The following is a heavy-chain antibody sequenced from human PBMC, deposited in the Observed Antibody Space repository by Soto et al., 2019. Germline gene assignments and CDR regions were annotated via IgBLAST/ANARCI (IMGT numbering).Heavy chain of an antibody. J-gene: IGHJ5*02. CDR2: IHYSGSA. CDR1: GGSIISSSYH. CDR3: ARTANWLDP. V-gene: IGHV4-39*01. Sequence: PSETLSLTCTVSGGSIISSSYHWVWIRQPPGKGLEWIGNIHYSGSAYHNPSLKSRVTISVDTSKNQVSLKLNSVTAADTAVYYCARTANWLDPWGQGTLVTVSS.